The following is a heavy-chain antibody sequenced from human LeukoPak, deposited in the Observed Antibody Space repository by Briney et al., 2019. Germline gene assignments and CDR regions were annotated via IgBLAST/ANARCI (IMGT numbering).Heavy chain of an antibody. Sequence: PSETLSLTCAVSGYSISSGYYWGWIRQPPGKGLEWIGSTYHSGSTYYNPSLQSRVTLSVDTSKNHFSLRLTSVTAADTAVYYCARHSNNYILWPFDDWGQGTLVTVSS. D-gene: IGHD2/OR15-2a*01. V-gene: IGHV4-38-2*01. CDR2: TYHSGST. J-gene: IGHJ4*02. CDR3: ARHSNNYILWPFDD. CDR1: GYSISSGYY.